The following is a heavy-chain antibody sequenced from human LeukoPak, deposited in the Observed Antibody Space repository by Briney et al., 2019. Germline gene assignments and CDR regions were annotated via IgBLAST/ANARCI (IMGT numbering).Heavy chain of an antibody. CDR2: IGWNGGGI. D-gene: IGHD6-19*01. CDR3: VKLPGAGFVAS. V-gene: IGHV3-9*01. Sequence: PGGSLRLSCAASGFSFDDYAMHWVRQAPGKGLEWVSGIGWNGGGIVYADSVKGRFTISRDNAKNSLYLQMNSLGAEDRALYYCVKLPGAGFVASWGQGTLVP. CDR1: GFSFDDYA. J-gene: IGHJ4*02.